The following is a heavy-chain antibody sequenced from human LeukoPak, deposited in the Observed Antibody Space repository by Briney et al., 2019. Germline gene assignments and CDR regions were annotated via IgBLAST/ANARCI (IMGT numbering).Heavy chain of an antibody. D-gene: IGHD6-13*01. V-gene: IGHV5-51*01. Sequence: GESLQISCKGSGYRFTSYWIGWVRQMPGKGLEWMGIIYPGDSDTRYSPSFQGQVTISVDKSISTAYLQWSSLEASDTAMYYCARPPYSSSWYGVYFQHWGQGTLVTVSS. J-gene: IGHJ1*01. CDR1: GYRFTSYW. CDR2: IYPGDSDT. CDR3: ARPPYSSSWYGVYFQH.